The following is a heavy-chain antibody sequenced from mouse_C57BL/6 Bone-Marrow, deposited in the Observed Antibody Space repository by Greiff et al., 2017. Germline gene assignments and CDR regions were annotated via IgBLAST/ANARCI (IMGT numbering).Heavy chain of an antibody. J-gene: IGHJ1*03. CDR2: FTMYSDAT. D-gene: IGHD2-4*01. V-gene: IGHV1-49*01. Sequence: LQQSGAELVRPRSSVRLSCKYSYFAFMASALHWVKLRPRPGLEWTGSFTMYSDATEYSENFKGKATLTANTSSSTAYMELSSLTSEDSAVYYCARCDYDGDFDVWGTGTTVTVSS. CDR3: ARCDYDGDFDV. CDR1: YFAFMASA.